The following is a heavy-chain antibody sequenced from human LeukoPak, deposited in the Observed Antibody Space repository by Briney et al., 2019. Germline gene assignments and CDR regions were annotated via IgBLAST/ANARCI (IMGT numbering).Heavy chain of an antibody. CDR2: IYYSGST. J-gene: IGHJ3*01. Sequence: MTSETLSLTCTVSGGSISSSSYSWGWIRQPPGKGLEWIGSIYYSGSTYYNPSLKSRVTISVDTSKNQFSLKLSSVTAADTAVYYCAREGGYRWGQGTMVTVSS. CDR1: GGSISSSSYS. V-gene: IGHV4-39*01. D-gene: IGHD1-1*01. CDR3: AREGGYR.